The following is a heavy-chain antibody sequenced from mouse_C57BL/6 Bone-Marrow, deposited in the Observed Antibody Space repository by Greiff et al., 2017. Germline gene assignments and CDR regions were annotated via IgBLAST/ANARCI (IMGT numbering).Heavy chain of an antibody. CDR2: IDPSDSYT. J-gene: IGHJ2*01. D-gene: IGHD1-1*01. CDR1: GYTFTSYW. Sequence: VQLQQPGAELVKPGASVKLSCKASGYTFTSYWMQWVKQRPGQGLEWIGEIDPSDSYTNYNQKFKGKATLTVDTSSSTAYMQLSSLTSEDSAVYYCARYHYGSSYGYWGQGTTLTVSS. V-gene: IGHV1-50*01. CDR3: ARYHYGSSYGY.